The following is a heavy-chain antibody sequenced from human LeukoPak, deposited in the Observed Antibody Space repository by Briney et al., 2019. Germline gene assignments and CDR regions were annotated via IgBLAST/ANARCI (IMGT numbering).Heavy chain of an antibody. CDR2: IYYSGST. V-gene: IGHV4-39*01. J-gene: IGHJ6*02. CDR3: ASTLKFGLVIAAAGPMDV. CDR1: GGSISSSSYY. D-gene: IGHD6-13*01. Sequence: SETLSLTCTVSGGSISSSSYYWGWIRKPPGKGLEWIGSIYYSGSTYYNPSLKSRVTISVDTSKNQFSLKLSSVTAADTAVYYCASTLKFGLVIAAAGPMDVWGQGTTVTVSS.